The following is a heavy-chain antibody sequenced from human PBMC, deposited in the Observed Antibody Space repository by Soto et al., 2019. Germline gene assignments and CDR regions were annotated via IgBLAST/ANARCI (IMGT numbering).Heavy chain of an antibody. Sequence: GGSLRLSCAASGFTFSSYAMHWVRQAPGKGLEWVAVISYDGSNKYYADSVKGRFTISRDNSKNTLYLQMNSLRAEDTAVYYCARDSLVPPRAADAFDIWGQGTMVTVSS. CDR3: ARDSLVPPRAADAFDI. CDR1: GFTFSSYA. V-gene: IGHV3-30-3*01. D-gene: IGHD6-6*01. CDR2: ISYDGSNK. J-gene: IGHJ3*02.